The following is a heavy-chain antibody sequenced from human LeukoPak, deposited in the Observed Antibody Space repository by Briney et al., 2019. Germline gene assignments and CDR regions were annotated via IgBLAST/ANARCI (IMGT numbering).Heavy chain of an antibody. J-gene: IGHJ4*02. CDR2: IDYSGNT. V-gene: IGHV4-59*01. CDR3: ARWYYDSSGYRYFDH. D-gene: IGHD3-22*01. CDR1: GVSISSYY. Sequence: PSETLSLTCTVSGVSISSYYWTWIRQPPGKGLEWIGNIDYSGNTNYNPSLKSRVTISVDTSKNQFSLKLSSVTAADTAVYYCARWYYDSSGYRYFDHWGQGTLVTVSS.